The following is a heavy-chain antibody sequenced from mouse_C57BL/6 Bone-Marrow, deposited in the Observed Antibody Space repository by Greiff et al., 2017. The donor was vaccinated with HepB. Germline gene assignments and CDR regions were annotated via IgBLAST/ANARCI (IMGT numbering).Heavy chain of an antibody. Sequence: QVTLKVSGPGILQSSQSLSLTCSFSGFSLSTSGMGVCWIRQPSGKGLEWLAHIYWGDDKCYNPSLKSRLTISKDTSRNQLFLKITSVDTAETATYYCARRRGQTTIVAPYFDYWGRGTALTVTS. CDR1: GFSLSTSGMG. CDR3: ARRRGQTTIVAPYFDY. J-gene: IGHJ2*01. V-gene: IGHV8-12*01. D-gene: IGHD1-1*01. CDR2: IYWGDDK.